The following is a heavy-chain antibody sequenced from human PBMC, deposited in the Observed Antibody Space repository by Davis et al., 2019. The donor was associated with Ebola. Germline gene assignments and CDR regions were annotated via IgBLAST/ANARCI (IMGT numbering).Heavy chain of an antibody. D-gene: IGHD4-11*01. Sequence: MPSETLSLTCPVSGGPISSSSYYWGWIRQPPGKGLEWIGSIYYSGSTYYNPSLKSRVTISVDTSKNQFSLKLSSVTAADTAVYYCARLTVTTFRFDPWGQGTLVTVSS. CDR1: GGPISSSSYY. CDR2: IYYSGST. V-gene: IGHV4-39*01. CDR3: ARLTVTTFRFDP. J-gene: IGHJ5*02.